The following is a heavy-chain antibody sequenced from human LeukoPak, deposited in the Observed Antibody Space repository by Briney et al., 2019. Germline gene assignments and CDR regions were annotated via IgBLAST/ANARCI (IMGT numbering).Heavy chain of an antibody. J-gene: IGHJ4*02. CDR3: ARDSHKGL. CDR2: IRGSDGST. CDR1: GLTFSNYA. V-gene: IGHV3-23*01. Sequence: GGSLRLSCAVSGLTFSNYAMNWVRQAPGTGLEWVSTIRGSDGSTFYADSVKGRFTISRDNSKNTMYLQMNSLRAEDTAVYYCARDSHKGLWGQGTLVTVSS.